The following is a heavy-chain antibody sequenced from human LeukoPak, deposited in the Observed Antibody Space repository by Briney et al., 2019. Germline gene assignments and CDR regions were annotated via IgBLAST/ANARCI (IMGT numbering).Heavy chain of an antibody. Sequence: GGSLRLSCAASGFTFSSYAMSWARQAPGKGLEWVSAISGSGGSTYYADSVKGRFAISRDNSKNTLYLQMNSLRAEDTAVYYCAKAVTMIVVGEDAFDIWGQGTMVTVSS. V-gene: IGHV3-23*01. CDR1: GFTFSSYA. J-gene: IGHJ3*02. D-gene: IGHD3-22*01. CDR3: AKAVTMIVVGEDAFDI. CDR2: ISGSGGST.